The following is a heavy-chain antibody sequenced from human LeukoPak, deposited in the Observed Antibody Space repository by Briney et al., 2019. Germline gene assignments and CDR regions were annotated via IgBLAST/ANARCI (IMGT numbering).Heavy chain of an antibody. Sequence: ASVKVSCKVSGYTPTELSMHWVRQAPGKGLEWMGGFDPEDGETIYAQKFQGRVTMTRDMSTSTVYMELSSLRSEDTAVYYCARIVGAYDAFDIWGQGTMVTVSS. CDR1: GYTPTELS. D-gene: IGHD1-26*01. V-gene: IGHV1-24*01. CDR3: ARIVGAYDAFDI. J-gene: IGHJ3*02. CDR2: FDPEDGET.